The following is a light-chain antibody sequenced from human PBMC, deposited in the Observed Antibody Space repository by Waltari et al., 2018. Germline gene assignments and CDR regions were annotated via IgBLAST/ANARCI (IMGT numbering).Light chain of an antibody. CDR3: QQSKIWPA. CDR2: GAS. Sequence: EIVMTQSPATLSVSPGERATLSCRASQGISSDLAWYQQKPGQAPRHLIFGASTRATGVPARFSRSGSGTEFTLTISSLQSEDFGVYYCQQSKIWPAFGQGTKVEIK. V-gene: IGKV3-15*01. CDR1: QGISSD. J-gene: IGKJ1*01.